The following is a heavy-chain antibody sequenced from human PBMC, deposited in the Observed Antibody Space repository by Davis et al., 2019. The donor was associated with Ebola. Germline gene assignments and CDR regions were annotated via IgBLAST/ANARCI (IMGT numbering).Heavy chain of an antibody. V-gene: IGHV5-51*01. CDR1: GYSFTTYW. D-gene: IGHD2-8*01. Sequence: GESLKISCQGSGYSFTTYWIAWVRQTPGKGLEWMGIIYAGDSDSRYSPSFEGQITISVDRSINTAYLQWRSLRASDTAIYYCARQESLYGWSDYRGQGTLVTVSS. CDR3: ARQESLYGWSDY. CDR2: IYAGDSDS. J-gene: IGHJ4*02.